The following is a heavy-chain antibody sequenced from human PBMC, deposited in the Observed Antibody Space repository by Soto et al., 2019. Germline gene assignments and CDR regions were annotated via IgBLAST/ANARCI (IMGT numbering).Heavy chain of an antibody. D-gene: IGHD3-9*01. CDR1: GFTFSSYA. CDR2: ISATGDTI. Sequence: GGSLRLSCAASGFTFSSYAMTWLRQSPGKGLEWVSVISATGDTIYYADSVEGRFTISRDNSNSTLFLQMDRLTADDTSVYFCAKDGYYDLSTGTGYYYYGLDVWGQGTTVTVSS. J-gene: IGHJ6*02. V-gene: IGHV3-23*01. CDR3: AKDGYYDLSTGTGYYYYGLDV.